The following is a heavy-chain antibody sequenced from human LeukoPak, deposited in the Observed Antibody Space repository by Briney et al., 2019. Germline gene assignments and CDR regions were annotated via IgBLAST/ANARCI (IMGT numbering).Heavy chain of an antibody. D-gene: IGHD3-16*02. V-gene: IGHV5-51*01. CDR1: GYSFTSYW. CDR3: ARQEEYYDYVWGSYRYHFDY. J-gene: IGHJ4*02. CDR2: IYPGDSDT. Sequence: GESLKISCKGSGYSFTSYWIGWVRQMPGKGLEWMAIIYPGDSDTRYSPSFQGQVTISADKSISTAYLQWSSLKASDTAMYYCARQEEYYDYVWGSYRYHFDYWGQGTLVTVSS.